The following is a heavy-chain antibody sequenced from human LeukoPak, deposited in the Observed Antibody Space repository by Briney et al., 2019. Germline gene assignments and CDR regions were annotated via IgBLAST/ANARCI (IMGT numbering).Heavy chain of an antibody. CDR1: GFTFSSYS. D-gene: IGHD6-13*01. J-gene: IGHJ6*02. Sequence: PGGSLGLSCAASGFTFSSYSMNWFRQAPGKGLEWVSSISSSSSYIYYADSVKGRFTIPRDNAKNSLYLQMNSLRAEDTAVYYCARDQYYGGSSWFYYYYGMDVWGQGTTVTVSS. CDR3: ARDQYYGGSSWFYYYYGMDV. CDR2: ISSSSSYI. V-gene: IGHV3-21*01.